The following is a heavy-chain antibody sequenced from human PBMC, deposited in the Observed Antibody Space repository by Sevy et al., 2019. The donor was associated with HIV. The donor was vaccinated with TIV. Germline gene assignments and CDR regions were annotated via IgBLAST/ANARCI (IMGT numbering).Heavy chain of an antibody. CDR3: ARDYYDNRPRGFDP. D-gene: IGHD3-22*01. V-gene: IGHV4-59*01. CDR1: GDSISNYF. Sequence: SETLSLTCTVSGDSISNYFWSWIRQPPGTELEWSGYIYYSGSTNYNPSLKSRVTISVDTSKNQFSLRLNSVTAADTAVYYCARDYYDNRPRGFDPWGQGTLVTVSS. CDR2: IYYSGST. J-gene: IGHJ5*02.